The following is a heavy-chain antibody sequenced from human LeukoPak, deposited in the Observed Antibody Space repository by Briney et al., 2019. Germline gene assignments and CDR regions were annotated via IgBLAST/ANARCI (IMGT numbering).Heavy chain of an antibody. D-gene: IGHD1-14*01. CDR3: TRDAAGLDY. CDR2: IKGDGSST. J-gene: IGHJ4*02. V-gene: IGHV3-74*01. CDR1: GFTFRNHW. Sequence: GGSLRLSCAASGFTFRNHWMHWVRQAQGKGLVWVSRIKGDGSSTTYADSVKGRFTISRDNAKSTLYLQMNSLRGEDTAVYYCTRDAAGLDYWGQGTLVTVSS.